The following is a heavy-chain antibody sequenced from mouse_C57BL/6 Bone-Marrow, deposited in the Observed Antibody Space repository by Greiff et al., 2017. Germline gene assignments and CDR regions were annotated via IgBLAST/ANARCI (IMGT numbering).Heavy chain of an antibody. CDR1: GYTFTSYC. V-gene: IGHV1-85*01. D-gene: IGHD1-1*01. CDR2: IYPRGGST. Sequence: QVQLQQPGPELVKPGASVKLSCKASGYTFTSYCITWVKQRPGQGLEWIGGIYPRGGSTKYNEKFKGKATLTVDTSSSTAYMQLHSLTSEDSAVYYCAIYYCSSDWYFDVWGTGTTVTVSS. J-gene: IGHJ1*03. CDR3: AIYYCSSDWYFDV.